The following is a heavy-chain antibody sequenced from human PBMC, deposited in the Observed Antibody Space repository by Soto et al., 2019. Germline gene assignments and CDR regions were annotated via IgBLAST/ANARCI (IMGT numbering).Heavy chain of an antibody. CDR2: IFSNDEK. CDR3: ARSFAAAGTGFDY. Sequence: QVTLKESGPVLVNPTETLTLTCTVSGFSLSNARMGVSWIRQPPGKALEWLAHIFSNDEKSYSTSLKSRLTISKDTSKSQVVLTMTNMDPVDTATYYCARSFAAAGTGFDYWGQGTLVTVSS. J-gene: IGHJ4*02. V-gene: IGHV2-26*01. CDR1: GFSLSNARMG. D-gene: IGHD6-13*01.